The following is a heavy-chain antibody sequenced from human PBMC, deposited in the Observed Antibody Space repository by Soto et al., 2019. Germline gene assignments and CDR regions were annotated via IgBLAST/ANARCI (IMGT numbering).Heavy chain of an antibody. CDR2: IYYSGST. Sequence: SETLSLTCTVSGGSISSYYWSWIRQPPGKGLEWIGYIYYSGSTNYNPSLKSRVTISVDTSKNQFSLKLSSVTAADTAVYYCAGDYGDSPNWFDPWGQGTLVTVSS. CDR1: GGSISSYY. D-gene: IGHD4-17*01. V-gene: IGHV4-59*01. J-gene: IGHJ5*02. CDR3: AGDYGDSPNWFDP.